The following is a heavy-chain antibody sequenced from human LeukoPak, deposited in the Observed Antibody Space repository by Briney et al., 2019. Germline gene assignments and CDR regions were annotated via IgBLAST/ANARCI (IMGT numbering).Heavy chain of an antibody. V-gene: IGHV4-39*07. CDR3: ARAPSQSLAYYDFWSGYAYPYFDY. CDR1: GGSISSSSYY. CDR2: IYYSGST. J-gene: IGHJ4*02. D-gene: IGHD3-3*01. Sequence: PSETLSLTCTVSGGSISSSSYYWGWIRQPPGKGLEWIGSIYYSGSTYYNPSLKSRVTISVDTSKNQFSLKLSSVTAADTAVYYCARAPSQSLAYYDFWSGYAYPYFDYWGQGTLVTVSS.